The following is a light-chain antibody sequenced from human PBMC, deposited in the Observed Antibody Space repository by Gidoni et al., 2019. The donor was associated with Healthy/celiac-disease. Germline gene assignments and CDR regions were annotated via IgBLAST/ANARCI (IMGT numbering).Light chain of an antibody. CDR1: SSNIGSNY. Sequence: SCSGSSSNIGSNYVYWYQQLPGTAPKHLIYSNNQRPSGVPDRFSGSKSGTSASLAISGLRSEDEADYYCAAWDDSLSGVVFGGGTKLTVL. J-gene: IGLJ2*01. V-gene: IGLV1-47*02. CDR3: AAWDDSLSGVV. CDR2: SNN.